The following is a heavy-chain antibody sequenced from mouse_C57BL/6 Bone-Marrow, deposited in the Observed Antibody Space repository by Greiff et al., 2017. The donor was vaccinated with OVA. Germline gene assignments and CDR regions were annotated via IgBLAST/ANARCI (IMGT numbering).Heavy chain of an antibody. V-gene: IGHV5-16*01. CDR3: ARERWLRRGGYYFDY. Sequence: EVKLMESEGGLVQPGSSMKLSCTASGFTFSDYYMAWVRQVPEKGLEWVANINYDGSSTYYLDSLKSRFIISRDNAKNILYLQMISLKSEDTATYYCARERWLRRGGYYFDYWGQGTTLTVSS. CDR1: GFTFSDYY. J-gene: IGHJ2*01. D-gene: IGHD2-2*01. CDR2: INYDGSST.